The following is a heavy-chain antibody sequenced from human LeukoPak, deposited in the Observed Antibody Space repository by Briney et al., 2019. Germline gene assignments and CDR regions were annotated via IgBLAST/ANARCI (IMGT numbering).Heavy chain of an antibody. Sequence: GGSLRLSCAASGFTFSNFEMNWVPQAPGKGLEWISYISTSGASTYYADSVKGRFTVSRDNAKNSMYLRMDTLRAEDTAVYYCARERGYNYGYSGYYDQWGQGILVTVSS. CDR1: GFTFSNFE. V-gene: IGHV3-48*03. CDR3: ARERGYNYGYSGYYDQ. D-gene: IGHD5-18*01. CDR2: ISTSGAST. J-gene: IGHJ4*02.